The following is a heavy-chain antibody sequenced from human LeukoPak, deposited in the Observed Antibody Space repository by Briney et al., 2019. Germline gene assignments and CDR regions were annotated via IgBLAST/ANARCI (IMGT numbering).Heavy chain of an antibody. CDR2: ISWNSGSI. D-gene: IGHD6-13*01. J-gene: IGHJ5*02. CDR3: AKDSRSSWFNWFDP. Sequence: GRSLRLSCAASGFTFDDYAMHWVRQAPGKGLEWVSGISWNSGSIGYADSVKGRFTISRDNAKNSLYLQMNSLRAEGTALYYCAKDSRSSWFNWFDPWGQGTLVTVSS. V-gene: IGHV3-9*01. CDR1: GFTFDDYA.